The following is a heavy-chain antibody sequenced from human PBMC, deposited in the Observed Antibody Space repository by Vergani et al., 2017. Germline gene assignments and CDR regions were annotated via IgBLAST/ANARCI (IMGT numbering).Heavy chain of an antibody. CDR3: ARDGMSPAEIDPKNAFHV. D-gene: IGHD1-14*01. V-gene: IGHV4-59*12. Sequence: QVQLQESGPGLVKPSETLSLTCTVSGGSMSPYYWNWIRQSPGKGLEWLGTIDRTGRTHLSPSLKSRLTISVDTTKNQFSLRLTSATAADTAVYFCARDGMSPAEIDPKNAFHVWGQGTRVSV. CDR1: GGSMSPYY. CDR2: IDRTGRT. J-gene: IGHJ3*01.